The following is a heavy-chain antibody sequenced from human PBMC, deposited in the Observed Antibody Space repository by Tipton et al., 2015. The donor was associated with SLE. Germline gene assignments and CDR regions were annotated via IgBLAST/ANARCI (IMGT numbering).Heavy chain of an antibody. CDR2: IDLGGNT. CDR3: ARHIVGARGFDY. CDR1: GGSISSSGW. J-gene: IGHJ4*02. Sequence: TLSLTCAVSGGSISSSGWWTWVRQPPGKGLEWVGQIDLGGNTNHNPSLKSRVTISLDKARNQFSLMLYSVTAADTAVYYCARHIVGARGFDYWGQGTLVTVSS. D-gene: IGHD1-26*01. V-gene: IGHV4-4*02.